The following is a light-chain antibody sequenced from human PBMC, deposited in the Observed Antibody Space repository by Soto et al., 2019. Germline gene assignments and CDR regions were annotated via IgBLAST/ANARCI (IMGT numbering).Light chain of an antibody. CDR2: KAS. V-gene: IGKV1-5*03. CDR3: QQYNSYPYT. CDR1: QSISSW. Sequence: DIQMTQSPSTLSASVGDRVSITCRASQSISSWLAWYQQKPGKAPKLLIYKASSLKSGVPSRFSGSGSGTEFTLTISSLQPDDFATYYCQQYNSYPYTFGQGTKLE. J-gene: IGKJ2*01.